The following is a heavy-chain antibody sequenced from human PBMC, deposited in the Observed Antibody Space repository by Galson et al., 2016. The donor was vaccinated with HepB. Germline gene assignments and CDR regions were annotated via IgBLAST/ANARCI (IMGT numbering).Heavy chain of an antibody. CDR1: GFTFGSYA. CDR3: ARHLRVGSGAHRDVFDI. CDR2: ISPSGWSS. D-gene: IGHD4/OR15-4a*01. J-gene: IGHJ3*02. V-gene: IGHV3-23*01. Sequence: SLRLSCAASGFTFGSYAMTWVRQAPGKGLTWVSSISPSGWSSHNADSVKGRFTTSRDNSKFTLYLQMNSLRAEDTAVYYCARHLRVGSGAHRDVFDIWGRGTMVSVSS.